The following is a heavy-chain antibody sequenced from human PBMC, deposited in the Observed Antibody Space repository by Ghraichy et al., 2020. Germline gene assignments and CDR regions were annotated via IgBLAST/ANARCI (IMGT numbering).Heavy chain of an antibody. D-gene: IGHD3-22*01. Sequence: ASVKVSCKASGYTFTSYDINWVRQATGQGLEWMGWMNPNSGNTGYAQKFQGRVTMTRNTSISTAYMELSSLRSEDTAVYYCARVYYYDSSGYYGAGYYYYGMDVWGQGTTVTVSS. CDR1: GYTFTSYD. V-gene: IGHV1-8*01. CDR2: MNPNSGNT. CDR3: ARVYYYDSSGYYGAGYYYYGMDV. J-gene: IGHJ6*02.